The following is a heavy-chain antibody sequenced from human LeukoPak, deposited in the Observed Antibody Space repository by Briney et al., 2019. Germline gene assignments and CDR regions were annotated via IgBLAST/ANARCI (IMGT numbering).Heavy chain of an antibody. V-gene: IGHV5-51*01. Sequence: GESLKISCKGSGYSFTSYWIGWVRQMPGKGLEWMGIIYPGDSDTRYSPPFQGQVTISADKSISTAYLQWSSLKASDTAMYYCARHPHYYDSGGYYPPHWFDPWGQGTLVTVSS. J-gene: IGHJ5*02. CDR1: GYSFTSYW. D-gene: IGHD3-22*01. CDR3: ARHPHYYDSGGYYPPHWFDP. CDR2: IYPGDSDT.